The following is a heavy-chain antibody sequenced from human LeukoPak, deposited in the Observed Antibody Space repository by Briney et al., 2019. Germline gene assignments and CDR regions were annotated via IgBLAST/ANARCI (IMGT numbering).Heavy chain of an antibody. CDR1: GFTVSSYA. Sequence: GGSLRLSCAASGFTVSSYAMHWVRQAPGKGLEWMAFIRSDGSNKYYADSVKGRFTISRDNSKNTLYLQMNSLRAEDTAVYYCARILDSAWGELGYWGQGTLVTVSS. D-gene: IGHD6-19*01. J-gene: IGHJ4*02. CDR3: ARILDSAWGELGY. CDR2: IRSDGSNK. V-gene: IGHV3-30*04.